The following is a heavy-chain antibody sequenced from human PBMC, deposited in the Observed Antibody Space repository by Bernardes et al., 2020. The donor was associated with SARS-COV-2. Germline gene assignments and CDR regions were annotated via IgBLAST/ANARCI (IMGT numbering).Heavy chain of an antibody. CDR2: IWYNGSNV. CDR1: GFIFNFYG. CDR3: VRGRPIIDY. Sequence: GGSLRLSCAASGFIFNFYGMHWVRQAPGKGLEWVAVIWYNGSNVHYADSVKGRFTISRDNSKNTLYLQMSSLRADDTAVYYCVRGRPIIDYWGQGTLDTVSS. V-gene: IGHV3-33*01. J-gene: IGHJ4*02.